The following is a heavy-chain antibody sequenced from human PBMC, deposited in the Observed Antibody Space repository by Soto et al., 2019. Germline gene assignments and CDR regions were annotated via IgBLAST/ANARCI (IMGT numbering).Heavy chain of an antibody. Sequence: ASVKVSCKASGYTFSTYGIHWVRQAPGQRLEWMGWFNTGNGDTKYSQKFQGRVTLTGDTSASTASMELSGLRSADTAVYYCARVVPLYDRTSPLDYWGQGTLVPVSS. CDR3: ARVVPLYDRTSPLDY. D-gene: IGHD3-22*01. J-gene: IGHJ4*02. CDR2: FNTGNGDT. V-gene: IGHV1-3*04. CDR1: GYTFSTYG.